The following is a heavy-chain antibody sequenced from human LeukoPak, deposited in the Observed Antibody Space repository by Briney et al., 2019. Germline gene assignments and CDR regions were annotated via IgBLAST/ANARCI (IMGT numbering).Heavy chain of an antibody. CDR2: INEDGSQI. D-gene: IGHD5-24*01. CDR1: GFTFSRSS. CDR3: ARWRWQQSEFVY. Sequence: GGTLTLSCAASGFTFSRSSNAWSRHPQGPGKELVAHINEDGSQIEYVDSVKDRFTISRDNANPSVYLQMNSLPAEDMAVYYCARWRWQQSEFVYWGQGTLATVSS. J-gene: IGHJ4*02. V-gene: IGHV3-7*02.